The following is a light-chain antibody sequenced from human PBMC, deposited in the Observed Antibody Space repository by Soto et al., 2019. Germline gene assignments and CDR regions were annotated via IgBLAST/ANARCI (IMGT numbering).Light chain of an antibody. CDR1: SSDVGSSNL. CDR3: CSSVRSITFYA. CDR2: EGS. Sequence: QSVLTQPASVSASPGQSITISCTGTSSDVGSSNLVSWYQHHPGKAPKLIIYEGSRRPSGVSGRFSGSKSGNTASLTISGLQADDEADYYCCSSVRSITFYAFGTGTKVTVL. J-gene: IGLJ1*01. V-gene: IGLV2-23*01.